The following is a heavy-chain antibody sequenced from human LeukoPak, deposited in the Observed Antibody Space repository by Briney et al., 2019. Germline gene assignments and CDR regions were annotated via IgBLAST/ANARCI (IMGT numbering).Heavy chain of an antibody. CDR1: GGSISNDGYY. Sequence: SETLSLTCNVSGGSISNDGYYWSWIRQHPGKGLEWLGYIYYSGSTYYNPSLKSRVTLSVDTSKSQFSLRLSSVTAADPAVYYCARDLTGDQFFDPWGQGTLVTVSS. D-gene: IGHD7-27*01. CDR3: ARDLTGDQFFDP. CDR2: IYYSGST. J-gene: IGHJ5*02. V-gene: IGHV4-31*03.